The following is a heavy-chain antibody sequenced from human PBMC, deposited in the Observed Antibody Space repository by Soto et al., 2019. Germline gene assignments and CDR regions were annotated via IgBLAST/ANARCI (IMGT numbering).Heavy chain of an antibody. Sequence: GSLRLSCAASGFTFSSYSMNWVRQAPGKGLEWVSYISSSSSTIYYADSVKGRFTISRDNAKNSLYLQMNSLRDEDTAVYYCARLGYSYGYTYYYGMDVWGQGTTVTSP. J-gene: IGHJ6*02. CDR3: ARLGYSYGYTYYYGMDV. V-gene: IGHV3-48*02. D-gene: IGHD5-18*01. CDR2: ISSSSSTI. CDR1: GFTFSSYS.